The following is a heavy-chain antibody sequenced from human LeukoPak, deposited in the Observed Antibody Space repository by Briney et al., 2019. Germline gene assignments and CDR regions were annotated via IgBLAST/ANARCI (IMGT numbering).Heavy chain of an antibody. CDR3: ARDLPDSSGWYPDAFDI. Sequence: KPSETLSLTCTVSVGSISSYYWSWIRQPPGKGREWIGYIYYSGSTNYNPSLKSRVTISVDTSKNQFSLKLSSVTAADTAVYYCARDLPDSSGWYPDAFDIWGQGTMVTVSS. CDR1: VGSISSYY. J-gene: IGHJ3*02. D-gene: IGHD6-19*01. CDR2: IYYSGST. V-gene: IGHV4-59*01.